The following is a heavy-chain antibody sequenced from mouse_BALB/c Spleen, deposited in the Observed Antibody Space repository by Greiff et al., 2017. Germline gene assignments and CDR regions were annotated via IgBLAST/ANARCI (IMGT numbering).Heavy chain of an antibody. CDR1: GYSITSDYA. V-gene: IGHV3-2*02. Sequence: EVQLQQSGPGLVKPSQSLSLTCTVTGYSITSDYAWNWIRQFPGNKLEWMGYISYSGSTSYNPSLKSRISITRDTSKNQFFLQLNSVTTEDTATYYCARVDYDGVYWGQGTTLTVSS. D-gene: IGHD2-4*01. CDR2: ISYSGST. CDR3: ARVDYDGVY. J-gene: IGHJ2*01.